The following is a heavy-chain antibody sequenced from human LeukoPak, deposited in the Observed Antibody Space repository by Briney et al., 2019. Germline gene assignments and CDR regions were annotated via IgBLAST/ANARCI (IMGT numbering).Heavy chain of an antibody. Sequence: GGSLRLSCAASGFTFSTYAMHWVRQAPGKGLEWVAVISYDGSNKYYADSVKGRFTISRDNSKNTLYLQMNSLRAEDTAVYYCATKRPNCYYFDYWGQGTLVTVSS. CDR3: ATKRPNCYYFDY. CDR1: GFTFSTYA. CDR2: ISYDGSNK. V-gene: IGHV3-30-3*01. D-gene: IGHD1-1*01. J-gene: IGHJ4*02.